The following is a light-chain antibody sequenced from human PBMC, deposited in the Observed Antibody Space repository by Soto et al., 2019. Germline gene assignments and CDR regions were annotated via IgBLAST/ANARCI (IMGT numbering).Light chain of an antibody. CDR3: QQYSKWPT. V-gene: IGKV3-11*01. J-gene: IGKJ1*01. CDR1: QSVSSY. Sequence: EIVLTQSPATLSLSPGERATLSCRASQSVSSYLAWYQQKPGQAPRLLIYDASNRATGIPARFSGSGSGTDFTLTISSLQSEDFAVYYCQQYSKWPTFGRGTKVDI. CDR2: DAS.